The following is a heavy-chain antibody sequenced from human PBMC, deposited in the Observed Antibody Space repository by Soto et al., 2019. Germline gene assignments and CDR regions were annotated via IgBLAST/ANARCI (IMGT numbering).Heavy chain of an antibody. D-gene: IGHD6-6*01. CDR1: GYSFTSYW. J-gene: IGHJ6*02. CDR2: IYPGDSDT. V-gene: IGHV5-51*01. CDR3: ARHKYSSSSYYYYYYGMDV. Sequence: PGESLKISCKGSGYSFTSYWIGWVRQMPGKGLEWMGIIYPGDSDTRYSPSFQGQVTISADKSISTAYLQWSSLRASDTAMYYCARHKYSSSSYYYYYYGMDVWGQGTTVTVSS.